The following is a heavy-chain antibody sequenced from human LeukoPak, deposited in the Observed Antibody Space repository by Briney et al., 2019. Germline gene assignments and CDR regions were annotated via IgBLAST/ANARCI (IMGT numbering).Heavy chain of an antibody. J-gene: IGHJ4*02. D-gene: IGHD3-10*01. CDR1: GYSISSGYY. Sequence: SETPSLTCTVSGYSISSGYYWGWIRQPPGKGLEWIGSIYHSGSTYYNPSLKSRVTISVDTSKNQFSLKLSSVTAADTAVYYCAREPYGSGSYLNYWGQGTLVTVSS. CDR2: IYHSGST. CDR3: AREPYGSGSYLNY. V-gene: IGHV4-38-2*02.